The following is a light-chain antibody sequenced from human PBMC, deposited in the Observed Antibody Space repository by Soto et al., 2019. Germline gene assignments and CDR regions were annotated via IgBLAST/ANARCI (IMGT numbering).Light chain of an antibody. V-gene: IGLV2-14*01. J-gene: IGLJ1*01. Sequence: QPALTQPAYLSGSPGHSITISCTGTSSDVGGYNYVSWYQQHPGKAPKLMIYEVSNRPSGVSNRFSGSKSGNTASLTISGLQAEDEADYYCSSYTSSSPYVFGTGTKVTVL. CDR3: SSYTSSSPYV. CDR1: SSDVGGYNY. CDR2: EVS.